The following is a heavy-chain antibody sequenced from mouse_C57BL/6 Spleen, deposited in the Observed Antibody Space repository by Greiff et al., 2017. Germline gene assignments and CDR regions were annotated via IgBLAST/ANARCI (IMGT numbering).Heavy chain of an antibody. CDR1: GFTFTDYY. Sequence: EVKLQESGGGLVQPGGSLSLSCAASGFTFTDYYMSWVRQPPGKALEWLGFIRHKANGYTTEYSASVKGRFTISRDNSQSILYLQMNALRAEDSATYYCAINYAMDYWGQGTSVTVAS. J-gene: IGHJ4*01. V-gene: IGHV7-3*01. CDR2: IRHKANGYTT. CDR3: AINYAMDY.